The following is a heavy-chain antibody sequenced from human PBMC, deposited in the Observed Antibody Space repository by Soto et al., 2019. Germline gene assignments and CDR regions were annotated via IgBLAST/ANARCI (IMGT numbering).Heavy chain of an antibody. CDR1: GFTFSSYA. V-gene: IGHV3-23*01. CDR3: AREVVPATLFDY. J-gene: IGHJ4*02. CDR2: ISGSGGST. D-gene: IGHD2-2*01. Sequence: VQLLESGGGLVQPGGSLRLSCAASGFTFSSYAMSWVRQAPGKGLEWVSAISGSGGSTYYADSVKGRFTISRDNSKSTLYLQMNSLRAEDTAVYYCAREVVPATLFDYWGQGTLVTVSS.